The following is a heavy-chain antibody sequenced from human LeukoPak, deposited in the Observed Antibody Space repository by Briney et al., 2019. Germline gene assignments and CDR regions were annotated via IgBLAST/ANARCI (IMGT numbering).Heavy chain of an antibody. Sequence: ASVKVSCKASGYTFTSYDINWVRQATGQGLEWMGWMNPNSGNTGYAQKFQGRVTMTRNTSISTAYMELSSLRSEDTAVYYCARVEVTAGYYPHYYYYYMDVWGKGTTVTVSS. CDR2: MNPNSGNT. J-gene: IGHJ6*03. D-gene: IGHD3-22*01. CDR3: ARVEVTAGYYPHYYYYYMDV. V-gene: IGHV1-8*01. CDR1: GYTFTSYD.